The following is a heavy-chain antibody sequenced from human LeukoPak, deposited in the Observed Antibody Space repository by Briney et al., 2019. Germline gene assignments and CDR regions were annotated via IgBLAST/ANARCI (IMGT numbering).Heavy chain of an antibody. D-gene: IGHD5-12*01. CDR1: GFTFSSFE. CDR3: ARDGMGGYDYFDY. J-gene: IGHJ4*02. V-gene: IGHV3-48*03. Sequence: PGGSLRLSCAASGFTFSSFEMNWVRQAPGKGLEWVSYISSSGNTIHYADSVKGRFTISRDSAKNSLYLQMNSLRAEDTAVYYCARDGMGGYDYFDYWGQGTLVTVSS. CDR2: ISSSGNTI.